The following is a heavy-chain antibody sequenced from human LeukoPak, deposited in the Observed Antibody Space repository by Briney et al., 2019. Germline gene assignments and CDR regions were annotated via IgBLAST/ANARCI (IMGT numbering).Heavy chain of an antibody. CDR1: GGSISSGNYY. CDR2: IYTRGGI. D-gene: IGHD5-24*01. CDR3: ARVGDGYNSDFDY. V-gene: IGHV4-61*02. J-gene: IGHJ4*02. Sequence: SETLSLTCTVSGGSISSGNYYWSWIRQPAGKGLEWIGRIYTRGGIDYNPSLKSRVTISVDTSKNQFSLKLSSVTAADTAVYYCARVGDGYNSDFDYWGQGTLVTVSS.